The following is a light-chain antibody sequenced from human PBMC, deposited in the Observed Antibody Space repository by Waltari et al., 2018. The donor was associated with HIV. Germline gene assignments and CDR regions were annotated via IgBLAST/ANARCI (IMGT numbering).Light chain of an antibody. CDR2: DAF. CDR1: QDINNY. CDR3: QQYNNVPYT. Sequence: DIQMTQSPSSLSAFVGDRVTITCQASQDINNYLNWYHQKPGKAPEVLIYDAFNLEPGVPSRFSGTASGTDFTFTISAQQPEDIGTYYCQQYNNVPYTFGQGTTLQI. V-gene: IGKV1-33*01. J-gene: IGKJ2*01.